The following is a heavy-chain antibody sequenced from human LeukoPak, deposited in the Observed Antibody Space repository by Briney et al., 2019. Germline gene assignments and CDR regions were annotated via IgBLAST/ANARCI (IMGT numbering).Heavy chain of an antibody. CDR1: GGSISSYY. D-gene: IGHD6-19*01. J-gene: IGHJ3*02. CDR3: ARRYSSGWSYAFDI. CDR2: IYTSGST. Sequence: SETLSLTCTVSGGSISSYYWSWIRQPAGKGLEWIGRIYTSGSTNYNPSLKSRVTMSVDTSKNQFSLKLSSVTTADTAVYYCARRYSSGWSYAFDIWGQGTMVTVSS. V-gene: IGHV4-4*07.